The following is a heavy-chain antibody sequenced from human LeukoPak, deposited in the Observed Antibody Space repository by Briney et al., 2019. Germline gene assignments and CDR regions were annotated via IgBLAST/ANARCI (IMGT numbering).Heavy chain of an antibody. CDR3: AREDHSSSLSY. J-gene: IGHJ4*02. V-gene: IGHV4-61*02. Sequence: SETLSLTCTVSGGSISSGSYYWSWIRQPAGKGLEWIGRIYTSGSTNYNPSLKSRVTISVDTSKNQFSLKLSSVTAADTAVYYCAREDHSSSLSYWGQGTLVTVSS. D-gene: IGHD6-13*01. CDR2: IYTSGST. CDR1: GGSISSGSYY.